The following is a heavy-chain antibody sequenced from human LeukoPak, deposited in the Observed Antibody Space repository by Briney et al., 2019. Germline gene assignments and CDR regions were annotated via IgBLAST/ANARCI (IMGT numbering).Heavy chain of an antibody. CDR3: ARISPQWELDAFDI. J-gene: IGHJ3*02. D-gene: IGHD1-26*01. CDR2: IYHSGST. V-gene: IGHV4-38-2*01. Sequence: PSETLSLTCSVSGYSISSGSYWGWIRQPPGKGLEWMGSIYHSGSTYYNPSLKSRVTISVDTSKNQFSLKLNSVTAADTAVYYCARISPQWELDAFDIWGQGTMVTVSS. CDR1: GYSISSGSY.